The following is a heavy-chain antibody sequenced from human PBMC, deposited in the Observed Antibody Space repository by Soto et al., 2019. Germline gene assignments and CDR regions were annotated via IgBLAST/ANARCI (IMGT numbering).Heavy chain of an antibody. D-gene: IGHD6-19*01. CDR3: AKALHSSGWYLYDY. CDR1: GFTFSSYA. CDR2: ISGSGGST. J-gene: IGHJ4*02. V-gene: IGHV3-23*01. Sequence: GGSLRLSCAASGFTFSSYAMSWVRQAPGKGLEWVSAISGSGGSTYYADSVKGRFTISRDNSKNTLYLQMNSLRAEDTAVYYCAKALHSSGWYLYDYWGQGTLVTVSS.